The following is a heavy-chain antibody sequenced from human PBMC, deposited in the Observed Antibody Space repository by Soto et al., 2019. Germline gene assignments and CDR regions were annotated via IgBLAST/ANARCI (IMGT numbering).Heavy chain of an antibody. V-gene: IGHV3-72*01. CDR3: AREGIAARFDY. CDR1: GFTFSDHY. J-gene: IGHJ4*02. D-gene: IGHD6-6*01. CDR2: TRNKANSYTT. Sequence: GGSLRLSCAASGFTFSDHYMDWVRQAPGKGLEWVGRTRNKANSYTTEYAASVKGRFTISRDDSKNSLYLQMNSLKTEDTAVYYCAREGIAARFDYWGQGTLVTVSS.